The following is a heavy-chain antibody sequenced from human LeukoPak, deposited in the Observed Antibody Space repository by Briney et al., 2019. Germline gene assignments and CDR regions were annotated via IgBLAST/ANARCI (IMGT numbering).Heavy chain of an antibody. D-gene: IGHD3-3*01. CDR2: INPNSGGA. V-gene: IGHV1-2*02. J-gene: IGHJ6*03. CDR1: GGTFSSYA. CDR3: ASDTLDYDFWSGYSKYYYYYYMDV. Sequence: ASVKVSCKASGGTFSSYAISWVRQAPGQGLEWMGWINPNSGGANYAQKFQGRVTMTRDTSISTAYMELSRLRSDDTAVYYCASDTLDYDFWSGYSKYYYYYYMDVWGKGTTVTVSS.